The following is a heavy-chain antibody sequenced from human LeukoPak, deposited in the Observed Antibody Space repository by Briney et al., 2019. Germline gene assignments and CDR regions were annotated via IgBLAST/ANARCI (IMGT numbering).Heavy chain of an antibody. CDR2: IYYSGGT. CDR1: GGSISSSSYY. CDR3: AIGYSSSWYYFDY. J-gene: IGHJ4*02. Sequence: SETLSLTCTVSGGSISSSSYYWGWIRQPPGKGLEWIGSIYYSGGTYYNPSLKSRVTISVDTSKNQFSLKLSSVTAADTAVYYCAIGYSSSWYYFDYWGQGTLVTVSS. D-gene: IGHD6-13*01. V-gene: IGHV4-39*01.